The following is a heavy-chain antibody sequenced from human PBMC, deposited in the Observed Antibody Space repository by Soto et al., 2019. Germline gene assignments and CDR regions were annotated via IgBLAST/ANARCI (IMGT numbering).Heavy chain of an antibody. CDR3: AKSNMSGEFNFDY. V-gene: IGHV3-30*18. Sequence: GGSLRLSCAASGFTFSSYGMHWVRQAPGKGLEWVAVISYDGSNKYYADSVKGRFTISRDNSKNTLYLQMNSLRAEDTAVYYCAKSNMSGEFNFDYWGQGTLVTVSS. CDR2: ISYDGSNK. J-gene: IGHJ4*02. CDR1: GFTFSSYG. D-gene: IGHD3-10*02.